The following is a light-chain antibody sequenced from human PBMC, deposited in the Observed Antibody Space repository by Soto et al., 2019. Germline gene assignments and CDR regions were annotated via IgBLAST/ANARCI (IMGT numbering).Light chain of an antibody. CDR1: QSISSY. V-gene: IGKV1-39*01. CDR3: QQANSFPIT. Sequence: IQMTQSPSSLSASVVDRVTITCRASQSISSYLNWYQQKPGKAPKLLIYAASSLQSGVPSRFSGSGSGTDFTLTISSLQPEDFATYYCQQANSFPITFGQGTRLEIK. J-gene: IGKJ5*01. CDR2: AAS.